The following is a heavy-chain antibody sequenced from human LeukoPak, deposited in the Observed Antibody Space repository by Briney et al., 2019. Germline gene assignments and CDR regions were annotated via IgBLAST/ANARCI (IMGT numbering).Heavy chain of an antibody. J-gene: IGHJ4*02. CDR2: INWNGGST. CDR3: AKSKGILIDY. CDR1: RFTFDDYG. V-gene: IGHV3-20*04. Sequence: GGSLRLSCAASRFTFDDYGMSWVRQAPGKGLEWVSGINWNGGSTGYADSVKGRFTISRDNSKNTLYLQMNSLRAEDTAVYYCAKSKGILIDYWGQGTLVTVSS. D-gene: IGHD2-8*01.